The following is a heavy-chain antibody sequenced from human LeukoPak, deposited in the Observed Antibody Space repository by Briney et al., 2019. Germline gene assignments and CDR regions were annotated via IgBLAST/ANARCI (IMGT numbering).Heavy chain of an antibody. V-gene: IGHV1-46*01. CDR1: GYTFTGYY. Sequence: ASVKVSCKASGYTFTGYYMHWVRQAPGQGLEWMGIVNPSGGTTSYAQKFQGRVTMTRDMSTSTVYMELSSLRSEDTAVYYCARDLPPEVATNRYDYWGQGTLVTVSS. D-gene: IGHD5-24*01. J-gene: IGHJ4*02. CDR3: ARDLPPEVATNRYDY. CDR2: VNPSGGTT.